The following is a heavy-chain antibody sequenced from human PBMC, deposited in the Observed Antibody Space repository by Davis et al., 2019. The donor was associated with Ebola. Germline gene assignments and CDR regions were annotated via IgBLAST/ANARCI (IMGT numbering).Heavy chain of an antibody. CDR3: ATHWSGYYTSDY. J-gene: IGHJ4*02. CDR2: FDPKDGKT. Sequence: ASVKVSCKVSGYTLTELSLHWVRQAPGKGLEWMGGFDPKDGKTIYAQKFQGRVAMTEDTSTDTAYMELSSLRSEDTAVYYCATHWSGYYTSDYWGQGTLVTVSS. CDR1: GYTLTELS. D-gene: IGHD3-3*01. V-gene: IGHV1-24*01.